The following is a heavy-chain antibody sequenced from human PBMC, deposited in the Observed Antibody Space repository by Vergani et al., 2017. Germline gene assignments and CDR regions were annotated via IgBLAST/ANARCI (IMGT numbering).Heavy chain of an antibody. CDR2: IIPIFGTA. CDR1: GYTFTSYY. CDR3: ARDSYDFWSGYYSGGDDAFDI. V-gene: IGHV1-69*18. Sequence: QVQLVQSGAEVKKPGASVKVSCKASGYTFTSYYMHWVRQAPGQGLEWMGRIIPIFGTANYAQKFQGRVTITADESTSTAYMELSSLRSEDTAVYYCARDSYDFWSGYYSGGDDAFDIWGQGTMVTVSS. D-gene: IGHD3-3*01. J-gene: IGHJ3*02.